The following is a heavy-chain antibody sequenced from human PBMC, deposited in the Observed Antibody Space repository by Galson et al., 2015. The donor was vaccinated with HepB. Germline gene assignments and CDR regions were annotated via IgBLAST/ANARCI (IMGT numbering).Heavy chain of an antibody. V-gene: IGHV4-34*01. CDR2: INHSGST. CDR1: GGSLSNHY. D-gene: IGHD3-3*01. J-gene: IGHJ5*02. CDR3: ARAVYYDFWNGFGP. Sequence: ETLSLTCAVYGGSLSNHYWSWIRQSPGKGLEWIGEINHSGSTNYNPSLKNRVSISVDTSKNRFSLKLSSVTAADAAVYYCARAVYYDFWNGFGPWGQGTLVTVSS.